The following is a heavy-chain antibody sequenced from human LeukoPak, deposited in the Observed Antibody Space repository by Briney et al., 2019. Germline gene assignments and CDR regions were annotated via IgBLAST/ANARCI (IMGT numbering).Heavy chain of an antibody. CDR1: GYSISSGYY. V-gene: IGHV4-38-2*02. J-gene: IGHJ4*02. Sequence: SETLSLTCTVSGYSISSGYYWGWIRQPPGKGLEWMGSIYHSGSTYYNPSLKSRVTISVDTSKNQFSLKLSSVTAADTAVYYCATVTNPIDYWGQGTLVTVSS. CDR3: ATVTNPIDY. CDR2: IYHSGST. D-gene: IGHD4-17*01.